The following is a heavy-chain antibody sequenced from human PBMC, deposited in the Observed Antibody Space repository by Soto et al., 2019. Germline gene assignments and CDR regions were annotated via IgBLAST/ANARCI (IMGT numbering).Heavy chain of an antibody. CDR1: GGTVSSYA. Sequence: QVQLVQSGAEVKKPGSSVKVSCKASGGTVSSYAISWVRQAPGQGLEWMGGIIPIFGTADYAQKFQGRVTITADESTSTAYMELSSLRSEDTAVYYCARSGARPGDYYYGMDVWGQVTTVTVSS. J-gene: IGHJ6*02. CDR2: IIPIFGTA. V-gene: IGHV1-69*12. D-gene: IGHD3-10*01. CDR3: ARSGARPGDYYYGMDV.